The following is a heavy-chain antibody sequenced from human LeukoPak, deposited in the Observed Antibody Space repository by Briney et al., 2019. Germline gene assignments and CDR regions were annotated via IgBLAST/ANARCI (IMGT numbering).Heavy chain of an antibody. Sequence: SVKVSCKASGGTFSSYAISWGRQAPGQGLEWMGGIIPIFGTAHYAQKFQGRVTITADESTSTAYMELSSLRSEDTAVYYCARRDGYGGRDYFDYWGQGTLVTVSS. CDR1: GGTFSSYA. D-gene: IGHD5-18*01. CDR3: ARRDGYGGRDYFDY. J-gene: IGHJ4*02. CDR2: IIPIFGTA. V-gene: IGHV1-69*13.